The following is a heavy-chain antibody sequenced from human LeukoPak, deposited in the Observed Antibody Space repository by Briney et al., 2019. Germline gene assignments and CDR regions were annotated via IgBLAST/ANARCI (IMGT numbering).Heavy chain of an antibody. Sequence: PSETLSLTCTVSGGSISGGRYYLAWIRQPPGKGLEWIGEINHSGSTNYNPSLKSRVTISVDTSKNQFSLKLSSVTAADTAVYYCARLSYNDCSSTSCYPYYFDYWGQGTLVTVSS. CDR1: GGSISGGRYY. CDR2: INHSGST. V-gene: IGHV4-39*07. CDR3: ARLSYNDCSSTSCYPYYFDY. D-gene: IGHD2-2*01. J-gene: IGHJ4*02.